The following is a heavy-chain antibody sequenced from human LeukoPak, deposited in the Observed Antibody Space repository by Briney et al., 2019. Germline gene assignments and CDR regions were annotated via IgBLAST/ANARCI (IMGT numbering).Heavy chain of an antibody. D-gene: IGHD4-23*01. CDR3: ARAPEMTTVVSHPMGAFDI. V-gene: IGHV3-30*04. CDR2: ISYDGSNK. J-gene: IGHJ3*02. Sequence: PGGSLRLSCAASGFTFSSYAMHWVRQAPGKGLEWVAVISYDGSNKYYADSVKGRFTISRDNSKNTLYLQMNSLRAEDTAVYYCARAPEMTTVVSHPMGAFDIWGQGTMVTVSS. CDR1: GFTFSSYA.